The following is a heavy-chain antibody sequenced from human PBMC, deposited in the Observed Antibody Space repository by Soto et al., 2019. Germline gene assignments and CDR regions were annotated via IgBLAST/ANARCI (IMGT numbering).Heavy chain of an antibody. CDR2: TYYSGAT. Sequence: PSETLSLTCTVSGGSISGGRYYWIWVRQRPGKGLEWIGYTYYSGATYYNPSLKSRVAISVDTSKDQFTLKVDSVTAADTAVYCCAQQGYSSSSNIGYWGQGTLVTVSS. D-gene: IGHD6-6*01. J-gene: IGHJ4*02. CDR3: AQQGYSSSSNIGY. V-gene: IGHV4-31*03. CDR1: GGSISGGRYY.